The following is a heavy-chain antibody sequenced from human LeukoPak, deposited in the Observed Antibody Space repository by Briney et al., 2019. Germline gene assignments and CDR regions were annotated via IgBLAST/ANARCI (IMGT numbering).Heavy chain of an antibody. CDR3: ARSSVGLGPDY. V-gene: IGHV3-21*01. CDR2: ISSSSSYI. CDR1: GFTFSSYS. D-gene: IGHD3/OR15-3a*01. Sequence: PGRSLRLSCAASGFTFSSYSMNWVRQAPGKGLGWVSSISSSSSYIYYADSVKGRFPISRDNAKNSLYLQMNSLRAEDTAVYYCARSSVGLGPDYWGQGTLVTVSS. J-gene: IGHJ4*02.